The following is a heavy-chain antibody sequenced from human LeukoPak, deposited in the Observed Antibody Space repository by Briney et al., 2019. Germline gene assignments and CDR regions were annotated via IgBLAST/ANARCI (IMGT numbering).Heavy chain of an antibody. CDR3: AREGSGWNYDAFDI. J-gene: IGHJ3*02. D-gene: IGHD6-19*01. CDR2: ISAYNGNT. CDR1: GYTFTSYG. V-gene: IGHV1-18*01. Sequence: ASVKVSCKASGYTFTSYGISWVRQAPGQGLEWMGWISAYNGNTNYAQKLQGRVTMTTDTSTSTAYMELRSLRSEDTAVYYCAREGSGWNYDAFDIWGQGTMVTVSS.